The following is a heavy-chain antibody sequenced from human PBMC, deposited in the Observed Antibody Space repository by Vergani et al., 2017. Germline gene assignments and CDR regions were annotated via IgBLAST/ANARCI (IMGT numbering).Heavy chain of an antibody. J-gene: IGHJ4*02. CDR3: GRGSDNYN. CDR1: GFPFSSHA. D-gene: IGHD5-24*01. V-gene: IGHV3-23*01. Sequence: EVQLLQSEGAVVQPGGSLRLSCVASGFPFSSHAMSWVRQGHGQGLEWVSSIKNTGDSTQYADSVKGRFTISRDNSKNTLYLQMNSLRVEDTAVYYCGRGSDNYNWCQGTLVTVSS. CDR2: IKNTGDST.